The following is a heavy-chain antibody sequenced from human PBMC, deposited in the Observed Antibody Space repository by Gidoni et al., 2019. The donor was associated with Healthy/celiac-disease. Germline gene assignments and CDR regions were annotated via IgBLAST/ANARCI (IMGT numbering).Heavy chain of an antibody. CDR3: ARHGLGYCSGGSCYSGGMDV. Sequence: QLQLQESGPGLVKPSETLSLTCTVSGGSISSSSYYWGWIRQPPGKGLEWIGSIYYSGSTYYNPSLKSRVTISVDTSKNQFSLKLSSVTAADTAVYYCARHGLGYCSGGSCYSGGMDVWGQGTTVTVSS. CDR1: GGSISSSSYY. V-gene: IGHV4-39*01. D-gene: IGHD2-15*01. CDR2: IYYSGST. J-gene: IGHJ6*02.